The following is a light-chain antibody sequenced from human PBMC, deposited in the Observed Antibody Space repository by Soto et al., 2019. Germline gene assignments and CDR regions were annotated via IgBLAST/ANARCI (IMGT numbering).Light chain of an antibody. J-gene: IGKJ1*01. Sequence: DIQMTQSPSTLSGSVGDRVTITCRASQTISSWLAWYQQKPGTAPKLLIYKASTLKSGVPSRFSGSGSGTEFTLTISSLQPDDFATYYCQHYNSYSEAFGQGTKVDIK. CDR3: QHYNSYSEA. CDR1: QTISSW. CDR2: KAS. V-gene: IGKV1-5*03.